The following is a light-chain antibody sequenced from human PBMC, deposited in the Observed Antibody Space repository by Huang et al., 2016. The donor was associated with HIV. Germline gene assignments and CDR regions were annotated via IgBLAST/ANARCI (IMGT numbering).Light chain of an antibody. V-gene: IGKV3-15*01. CDR2: GAS. CDR3: QQYNNWPPKYT. CDR1: QSVRSN. Sequence: EIVLTQSPATLSVSPGERATLSCRASQSVRSNLAWYQPHPGQAPRLLIYGASTRATGIPARVSGSGSGTELTLTISSLQSEDFAVYYCQQYNNWPPKYTFGQGTKLEIK. J-gene: IGKJ2*01.